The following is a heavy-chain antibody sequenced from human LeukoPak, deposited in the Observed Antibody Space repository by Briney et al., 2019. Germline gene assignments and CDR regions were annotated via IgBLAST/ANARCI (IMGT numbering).Heavy chain of an antibody. CDR1: GLTFSTYA. D-gene: IGHD3-3*01. V-gene: IGHV4-39*01. CDR3: ARALKYYDFWSGSLADAFDI. J-gene: IGHJ3*02. CDR2: IYYSGST. Sequence: GSLRLSCAASGLTFSTYAMSWVRQAPGKGLEWIGSIYYSGSTYYNPSLKSRVTISVDTSKNQFSLKLSSVTAADTAVYYCARALKYYDFWSGSLADAFDIWGQGTMVTVSS.